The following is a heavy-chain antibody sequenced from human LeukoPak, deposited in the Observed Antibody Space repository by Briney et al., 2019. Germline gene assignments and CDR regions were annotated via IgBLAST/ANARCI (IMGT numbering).Heavy chain of an antibody. J-gene: IGHJ4*02. CDR2: IYYSGST. CDR3: ASNNWNYVGFFDY. CDR1: GGSISSGDYY. V-gene: IGHV4-30-4*01. D-gene: IGHD1-7*01. Sequence: SETLSLTCTVSGGSISSGDYYWSWIRQPPGKGLEWIGYIYYSGSTYYNPSLKSRVTISVDTSKNQFSLKLSSVTAADTAVYYCASNNWNYVGFFDYWGQGTLVTVSS.